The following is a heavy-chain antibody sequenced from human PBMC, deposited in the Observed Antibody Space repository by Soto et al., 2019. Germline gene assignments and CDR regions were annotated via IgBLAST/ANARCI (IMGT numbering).Heavy chain of an antibody. Sequence: QITLKESGPTLVKPTQTLTLTCTFSGFSLSTSGVAVGWIRQSPGKALEWLALIYWDDEKHYSPSLKSRLTITKDTSKNQVVLKMTNMDAVDTATYYCAHSKMGEPIDYWGQGTLVTVSS. CDR3: AHSKMGEPIDY. D-gene: IGHD3-16*01. J-gene: IGHJ4*02. CDR2: IYWDDEK. CDR1: GFSLSTSGVA. V-gene: IGHV2-5*02.